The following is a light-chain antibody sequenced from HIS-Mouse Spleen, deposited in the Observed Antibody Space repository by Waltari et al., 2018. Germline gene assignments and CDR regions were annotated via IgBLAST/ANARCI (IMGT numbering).Light chain of an antibody. V-gene: IGLV2-11*01. CDR2: DVS. Sequence: QSALTQPRSVSGSPGQSVTISCTGTSSDVGGYNYVSWYQQHPGKAPQLMIYDVSKRPSCVPDRFSGAKSGNTASLTISGLQAEDEADYYCSSYTSSSTLVVFGTGTKVTVL. CDR1: SSDVGGYNY. J-gene: IGLJ1*01. CDR3: SSYTSSSTLVV.